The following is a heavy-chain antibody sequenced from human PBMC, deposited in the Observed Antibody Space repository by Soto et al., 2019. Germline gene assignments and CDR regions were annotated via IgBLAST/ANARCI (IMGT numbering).Heavy chain of an antibody. CDR2: ISSSDDRT. V-gene: IGHV3-11*05. Sequence: QVQLVESGGGLVRPGGSLRLSCAASGFTFSGYYMSWIRQAPGKGLECISYISSSDDRTKYADSVKGRFTISRDNAEKSLYLQMNSLRAEDTAVYYCVRETSYHFDNWGLGTLVTVSS. CDR1: GFTFSGYY. CDR3: VRETSYHFDN. D-gene: IGHD2-2*01. J-gene: IGHJ4*02.